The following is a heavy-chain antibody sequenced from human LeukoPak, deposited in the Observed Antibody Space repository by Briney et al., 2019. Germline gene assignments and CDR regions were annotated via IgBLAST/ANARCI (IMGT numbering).Heavy chain of an antibody. V-gene: IGHV1-18*04. CDR1: AYTFTSYG. CDR3: AGMVRALHWFDP. J-gene: IGHJ5*02. CDR2: ISAYNGNT. Sequence: ASVKVSCKASAYTFTSYGISWVRQAPGQGLEWMGWISAYNGNTNYAQKLQGRVTMTTDTSTSTAYMELRSLRSDDTAVYYCAGMVRALHWFDPWGQGTLVTVSS. D-gene: IGHD3-10*01.